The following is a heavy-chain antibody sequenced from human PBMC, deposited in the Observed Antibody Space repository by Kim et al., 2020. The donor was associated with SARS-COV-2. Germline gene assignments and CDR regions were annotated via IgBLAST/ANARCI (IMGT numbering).Heavy chain of an antibody. D-gene: IGHD3-22*01. J-gene: IGHJ4*02. V-gene: IGHV3-33*06. Sequence: VKGRVTISRDHSKNTLYLQMNSLRAEDTALYYCAKEGAYYDSSGLEDLDYWGQGTLVTVSS. CDR3: AKEGAYYDSSGLEDLDY.